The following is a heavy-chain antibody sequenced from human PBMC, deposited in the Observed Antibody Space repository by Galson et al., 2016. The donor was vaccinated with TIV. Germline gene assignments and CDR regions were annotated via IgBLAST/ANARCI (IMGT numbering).Heavy chain of an antibody. CDR1: GFTDSRLSFSDYW. CDR3: ARGSYFGLDV. D-gene: IGHD3-10*01. Sequence: SLRLSCAASGFTDSRLSFSDYWMTWVRQAPGKGLEWVANIKQDGSGKFCVDSVKGQFSISRDNAKNSLFLQMNSLRAEDTAVYYCARGSYFGLDVWGQGTPVTVSS. V-gene: IGHV3-7*03. CDR2: IKQDGSGK. J-gene: IGHJ6*02.